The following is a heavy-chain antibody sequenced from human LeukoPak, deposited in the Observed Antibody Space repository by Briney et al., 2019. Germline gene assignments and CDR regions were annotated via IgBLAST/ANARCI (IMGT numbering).Heavy chain of an antibody. CDR2: IYYSGST. Sequence: SETLSLTCTVSGGSISSGGYYWSWIRQHPGKGLEWIGYIYYSGSTYHNPPLKSRVTISVDTSKNQFSLKLSSVTAADTAVYYCARDRTAYGDHDAFDIWSQGTMVTVSS. J-gene: IGHJ3*02. V-gene: IGHV4-31*03. CDR3: ARDRTAYGDHDAFDI. D-gene: IGHD4-17*01. CDR1: GGSISSGGYY.